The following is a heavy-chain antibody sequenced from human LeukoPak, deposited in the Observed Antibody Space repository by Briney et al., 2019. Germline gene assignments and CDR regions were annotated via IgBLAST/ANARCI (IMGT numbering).Heavy chain of an antibody. Sequence: PGGSLRLSCAASGFTFDDYAMHWVRQAPGKGLEWVSGISWNSGSIGYADSVKGRFTISRDNAKNSLYLQMNSLRAEDTAIYYCATSTAAAGTDWGQGTLVTVSS. CDR3: ATSTAAAGTD. CDR1: GFTFDDYA. D-gene: IGHD6-13*01. V-gene: IGHV3-9*01. J-gene: IGHJ4*02. CDR2: ISWNSGSI.